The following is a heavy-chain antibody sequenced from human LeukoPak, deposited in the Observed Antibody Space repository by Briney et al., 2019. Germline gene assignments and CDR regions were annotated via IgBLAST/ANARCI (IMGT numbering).Heavy chain of an antibody. J-gene: IGHJ6*04. Sequence: PGASLRLSCAASGFTFSSYAMSWVRQAPGKGLEWVSSISSSSSYIYYADSVKGRFTISRDNAKNSLYLQMNSLRAEDTAVYYCARATVTTIPLHYYGMDVWGKGTTVTVSS. CDR3: ARATVTTIPLHYYGMDV. V-gene: IGHV3-21*01. CDR2: ISSSSSYI. D-gene: IGHD4-17*01. CDR1: GFTFSSYA.